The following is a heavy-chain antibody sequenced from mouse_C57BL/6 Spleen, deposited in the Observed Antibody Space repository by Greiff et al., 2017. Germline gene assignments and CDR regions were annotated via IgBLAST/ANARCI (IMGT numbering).Heavy chain of an antibody. J-gene: IGHJ2*01. D-gene: IGHD1-1*01. CDR3: ASGSSYSYLDY. CDR1: GYAFSSSW. Sequence: QVQLQQSGPELVKPGASVKISCKASGYAFSSSWMNWVKQRPGKGLEWIGRIYPGDGDTNYNGKFKGKATLTADKSSSTAYMQLSSLTSEDSAVYFCASGSSYSYLDYWGQGTTLTVAS. V-gene: IGHV1-82*01. CDR2: IYPGDGDT.